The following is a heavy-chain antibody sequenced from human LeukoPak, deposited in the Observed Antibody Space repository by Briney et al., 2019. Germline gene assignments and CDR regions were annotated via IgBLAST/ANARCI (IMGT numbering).Heavy chain of an antibody. CDR2: ISSSGSTI. V-gene: IGHV3-11*01. CDR1: GSTFSDYY. J-gene: IGHJ6*03. CDR3: ARLRSSSFYYYYMDV. Sequence: AGGSLRLSCAASGSTFSDYYMSWIRQAPGKGLEWGSYISSSGSTIYYADSVKGRFTISRDNAKNSLYLQMNSLRAEDTAVYYCARLRSSSFYYYYMDVWGKGTTVTVSS. D-gene: IGHD6-6*01.